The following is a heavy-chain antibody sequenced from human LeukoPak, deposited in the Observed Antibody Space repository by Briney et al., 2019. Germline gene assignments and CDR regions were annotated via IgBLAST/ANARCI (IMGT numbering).Heavy chain of an antibody. D-gene: IGHD1-26*01. Sequence: ASVKVSCKASGYTFTVYYMHWVRQAPGQGLEWMGWINPNSGGTNYAQKFQGRVTMTRDTSISTAYMELSRLRSDDTAVYYCARDLTGVGATQGDYWGQGTLVTVSS. CDR2: INPNSGGT. V-gene: IGHV1-2*02. CDR1: GYTFTVYY. J-gene: IGHJ4*02. CDR3: ARDLTGVGATQGDY.